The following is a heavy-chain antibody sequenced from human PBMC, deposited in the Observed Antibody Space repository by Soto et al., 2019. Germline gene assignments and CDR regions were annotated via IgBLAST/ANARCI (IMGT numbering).Heavy chain of an antibody. CDR2: IYYSGST. CDR1: GGSISSSSYY. CDR3: ASPKAANDAFDI. V-gene: IGHV4-39*01. J-gene: IGHJ3*02. Sequence: SETLSLTCTVSGGSISSSSYYWGWIRQPPGKGLEWIGSIYYSGSTYYNPSLKSRVTISVDTSKNQFSLKLSSVTAADTAVYYCASPKAANDAFDIWGQGTMVTVS. D-gene: IGHD2-15*01.